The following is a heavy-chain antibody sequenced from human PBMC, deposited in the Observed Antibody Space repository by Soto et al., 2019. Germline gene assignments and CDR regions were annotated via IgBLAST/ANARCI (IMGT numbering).Heavy chain of an antibody. D-gene: IGHD3-10*01. J-gene: IGHJ4*02. CDR3: TTEFPSGY. Sequence: GGSLRLSCAASGFTFSNAWMSWVRQAPGKGLEWVGSIKSKTDGGTTDYAAPVKGRFTISRDDSKNTLYLQMNSLKTEDTAVYYCTTEFPSGYWGQGTLVTVSS. CDR2: IKSKTDGGTT. V-gene: IGHV3-15*01. CDR1: GFTFSNAW.